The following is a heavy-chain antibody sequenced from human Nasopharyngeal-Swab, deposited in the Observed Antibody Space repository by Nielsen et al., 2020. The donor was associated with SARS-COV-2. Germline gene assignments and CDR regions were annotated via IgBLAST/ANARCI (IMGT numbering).Heavy chain of an antibody. J-gene: IGHJ6*03. Sequence: PGKGLEWIGEVSQGGGTNYNPSLKNRVTISVATSKNQFSLKLSSVTAAETAVYYCARGGAGVVPSPVLGLGPYYSYYYMDVWGEGTTVTVSS. V-gene: IGHV4-34*01. CDR3: ARGGAGVVPSPVLGLGPYYSYYYMDV. D-gene: IGHD2-2*01. CDR2: VSQGGGT.